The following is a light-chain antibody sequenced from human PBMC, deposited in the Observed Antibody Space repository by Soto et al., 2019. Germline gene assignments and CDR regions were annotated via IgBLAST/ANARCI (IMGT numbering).Light chain of an antibody. J-gene: IGKJ2*01. CDR3: QQYGSSPRT. CDR1: QSVSSSS. CDR2: DAS. V-gene: IGKV3D-20*01. Sequence: EIVLTQSPATLSLSPGERATLSCGASQSVSSSSLAWYQQKPGLAPRLLIYDASSRATGIPDRFSGSGSGTDFTLTISRLESEDFAVYYCQQYGSSPRTFGQGTKLEIK.